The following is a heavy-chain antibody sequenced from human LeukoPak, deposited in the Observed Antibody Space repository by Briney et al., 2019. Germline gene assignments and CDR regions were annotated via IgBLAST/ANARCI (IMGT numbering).Heavy chain of an antibody. D-gene: IGHD4-17*01. CDR3: AKEVSRVTTFYFDY. J-gene: IGHJ4*02. CDR2: IYSAGNT. Sequence: GGSLRLSCAASGFTVSSNYMSWVRQAPGKGLEWVSFIYSAGNTYYADFVKGRFTISRHTSKNTLYLQMNSLRAEDTAVYYCAKEVSRVTTFYFDYWGQGTLVTVSS. CDR1: GFTVSSNY. V-gene: IGHV3-53*04.